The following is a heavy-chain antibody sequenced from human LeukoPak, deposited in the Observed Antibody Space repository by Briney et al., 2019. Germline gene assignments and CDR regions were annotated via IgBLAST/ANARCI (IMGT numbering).Heavy chain of an antibody. D-gene: IGHD5-18*01. CDR1: GFTFSSYS. J-gene: IGHJ4*02. CDR3: ARGQSSYVHGGY. Sequence: GGSLRLSCAASGFTFSSYSMNWVRQAPGKGLEWVSSISSSSSYIYYADSVKGRFTISRDNAKNSLYLQMNSPRAEDTAVYYCARGQSSYVHGGYWGQGTLVTVSS. V-gene: IGHV3-21*01. CDR2: ISSSSSYI.